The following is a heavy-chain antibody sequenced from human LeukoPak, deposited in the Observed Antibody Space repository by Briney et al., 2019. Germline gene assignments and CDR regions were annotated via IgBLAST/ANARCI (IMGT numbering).Heavy chain of an antibody. CDR2: ISAYNGNT. CDR1: VYTFTIYG. Sequence: GASVTVSFKSSVYTFTIYGISWVRQAPGQGLEWMGWISAYNGNTNYAQKFQGRVTMTTDTSTSTAFMELRSLRSDDTAVYYCARGLVLYYYYYMDVWGKGTTVTVSS. V-gene: IGHV1-18*01. CDR3: ARGLVLYYYYYMDV. J-gene: IGHJ6*03. D-gene: IGHD6-19*01.